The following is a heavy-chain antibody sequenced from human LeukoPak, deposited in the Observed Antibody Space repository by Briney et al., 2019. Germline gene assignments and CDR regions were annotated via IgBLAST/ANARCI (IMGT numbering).Heavy chain of an antibody. Sequence: ASVKVSCKASGYTFTRYYMHWVRQAPGQGLEWMGIINPSGGSTSYAQKFQGRVTMTRDTSTSTVYMELSSLRSEDTAVYYCAREGGVCGGDCSIPLDYWGQGTLVTVSS. V-gene: IGHV1-46*01. D-gene: IGHD2-21*02. J-gene: IGHJ4*02. CDR1: GYTFTRYY. CDR3: AREGGVCGGDCSIPLDY. CDR2: INPSGGST.